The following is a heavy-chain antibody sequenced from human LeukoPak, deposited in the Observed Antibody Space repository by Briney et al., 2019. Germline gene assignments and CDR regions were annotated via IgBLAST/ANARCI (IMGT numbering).Heavy chain of an antibody. CDR3: ARVISSGSPPLLYYDSSGSKAPLYYYGMDV. CDR2: ISYVGSNK. V-gene: IGHV3-30-3*01. J-gene: IGHJ6*02. CDR1: GFTFSSYA. D-gene: IGHD3-22*01. Sequence: GGSLRLSCAASGFTFSSYAMHWVRQAPGKGLGWVAVISYVGSNKYYADSVKGRFTISRDNSKNTLYLQMNSLRAEDTAVYYCARVISSGSPPLLYYDSSGSKAPLYYYGMDVWGQGTTVTVSS.